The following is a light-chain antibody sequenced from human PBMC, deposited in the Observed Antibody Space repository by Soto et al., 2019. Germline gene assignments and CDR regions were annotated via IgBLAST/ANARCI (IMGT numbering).Light chain of an antibody. CDR1: QSVSSY. V-gene: IGKV3-20*01. Sequence: EIVLTQSPDTLAVSPGEVATLSCWASQSVSSYLAWYQQKPGQAPRLLFYGASTRATGLPARFSGSGSGTDFTLTISRLEPEDFAVYYCQQYGRSPFTFGPGTKVDIK. CDR2: GAS. CDR3: QQYGRSPFT. J-gene: IGKJ3*01.